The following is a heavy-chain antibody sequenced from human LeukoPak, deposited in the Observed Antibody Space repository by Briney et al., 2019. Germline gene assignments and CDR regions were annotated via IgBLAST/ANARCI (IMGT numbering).Heavy chain of an antibody. Sequence: ASVKVSCKASGYTFTSYGISWVRQAPGQGLEWMGWISAYNGNTNYAQKLQGRVTMTTDTSTSTAYMELRSLRSDDTAVYYCARFVVVPAAKPYSYNWFDPWGQGTLVTVSS. J-gene: IGHJ5*02. D-gene: IGHD2-2*01. V-gene: IGHV1-18*01. CDR2: ISAYNGNT. CDR3: ARFVVVPAAKPYSYNWFDP. CDR1: GYTFTSYG.